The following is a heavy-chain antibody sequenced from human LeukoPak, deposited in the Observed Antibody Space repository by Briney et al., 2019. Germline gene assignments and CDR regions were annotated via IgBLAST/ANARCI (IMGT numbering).Heavy chain of an antibody. CDR3: AKGDRSIWRPLDY. D-gene: IGHD3-16*02. Sequence: PGGSLRLSCAASGFTFSTYTMTWVRQAPGKGREWVSATSNGGVTTYYAYSVKGRFTVSRDNSKNTLYLQMNSLRPDDTAVYYCAKGDRSIWRPLDYWGQGTLVTVSS. CDR1: GFTFSTYT. J-gene: IGHJ4*02. V-gene: IGHV3-23*01. CDR2: TSNGGVTT.